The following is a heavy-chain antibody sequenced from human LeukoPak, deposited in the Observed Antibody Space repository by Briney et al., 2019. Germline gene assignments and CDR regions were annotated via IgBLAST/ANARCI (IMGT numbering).Heavy chain of an antibody. Sequence: SETLSLTCAVYGGSFSGYYWSWIRQPPGKGLEWIGEINHSGSTNYNPSLKSRVTISVDTSKTQFSLKLNSVTAADTAVYYCAKSNGYGLVDIWGQGTMVTVSS. D-gene: IGHD3-10*01. CDR2: INHSGST. CDR1: GGSFSGYY. CDR3: AKSNGYGLVDI. V-gene: IGHV4-34*01. J-gene: IGHJ3*02.